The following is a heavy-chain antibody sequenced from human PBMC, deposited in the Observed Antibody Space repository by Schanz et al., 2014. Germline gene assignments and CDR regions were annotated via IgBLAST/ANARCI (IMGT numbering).Heavy chain of an antibody. CDR2: IRSDGSNE. J-gene: IGHJ4*02. D-gene: IGHD2-21*01. CDR3: AKDQTDSVCYNDCSFDY. V-gene: IGHV3-30*02. CDR1: GFTFSFSG. Sequence: VQLVESGGGLVQPGGSLRLSCAASGFTFSFSGMQWVRQAPGKGLEWVAFIRSDGSNENYADSVKGRFTVSRDNSKNTLYLQMNSLTTEDTAVYYCAKDQTDSVCYNDCSFDYWGQGTLVTVSS.